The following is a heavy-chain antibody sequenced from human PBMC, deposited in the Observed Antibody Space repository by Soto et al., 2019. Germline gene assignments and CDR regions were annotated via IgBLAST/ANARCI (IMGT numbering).Heavy chain of an antibody. V-gene: IGHV3-15*07. Sequence: EVQLVESGGGLVEPGGSLRLSCAASGFTFSNAWMNWVRQAPGKGLEWVGRIKTKTDGGTSDYAAPVKGRFTISRDESKNTLYLQMNSLKTEDTAVYYCATVPIGGWDPYYYYGMDVWGQGTTVTVSS. CDR3: ATVPIGGWDPYYYYGMDV. CDR1: GFTFSNAW. D-gene: IGHD6-19*01. J-gene: IGHJ6*02. CDR2: IKTKTDGGTS.